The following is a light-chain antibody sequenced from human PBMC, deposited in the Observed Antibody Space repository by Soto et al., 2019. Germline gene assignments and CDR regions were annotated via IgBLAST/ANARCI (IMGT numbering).Light chain of an antibody. J-gene: IGKJ1*01. Sequence: DIQMTQSPSALSAFVGDRVTITCRASERISPWLAWYQQKAGKAPKLLIYKTSDLESGVPSRFSGSSSGTNFTLTISGLQPDDSASYYCQQYRAYSTFGQGTTVEIK. CDR2: KTS. V-gene: IGKV1-5*03. CDR1: ERISPW. CDR3: QQYRAYST.